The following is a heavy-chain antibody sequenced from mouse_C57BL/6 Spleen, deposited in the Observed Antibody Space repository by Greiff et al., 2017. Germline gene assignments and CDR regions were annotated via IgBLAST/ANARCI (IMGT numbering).Heavy chain of an antibody. CDR1: GYTFTSYW. J-gene: IGHJ3*01. D-gene: IGHD2-4*01. CDR2: IYPSDSET. Sequence: QVQLQQPGAELVRPGSSVKLSCKASGYTFTSYWMHWVKQRPIQGLEWIGNIYPSDSETHYNQKFKDKATLTVDKSSSTAYMQLSSLTSEDSAVDYCARGNYEEFADWGQGTLVTVSA. V-gene: IGHV1-52*01. CDR3: ARGNYEEFAD.